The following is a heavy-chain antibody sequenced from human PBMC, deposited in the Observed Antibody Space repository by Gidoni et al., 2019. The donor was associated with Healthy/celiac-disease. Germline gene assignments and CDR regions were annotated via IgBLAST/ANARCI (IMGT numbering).Heavy chain of an antibody. V-gene: IGHV3-21*01. CDR3: ARDRVPAANLDAFDI. Sequence: EVQLVESGGGLVKPGGSLRLSCAASGFTFSSYSMNGARQAPGKGLEWVSSISSSSSYIYYADSVKGRFTISRDNAKNSLYLQMNSLRAEDTAVYYCARDRVPAANLDAFDIWGQGTMVTVSS. CDR1: GFTFSSYS. D-gene: IGHD2-2*01. CDR2: ISSSSSYI. J-gene: IGHJ3*02.